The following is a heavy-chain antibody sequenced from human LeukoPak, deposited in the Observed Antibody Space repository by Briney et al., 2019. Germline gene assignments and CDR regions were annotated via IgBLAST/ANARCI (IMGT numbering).Heavy chain of an antibody. CDR1: GFTFSSYT. D-gene: IGHD3-10*01. CDR3: ARHKRGYYSPFDI. J-gene: IGHJ3*02. Sequence: GGSLRLSRAASGFTFSSYTMNWVRQAPGKGLEWVANIKQDGSETYYVDSVKGRFTISRDNAKNSLHLQMNSLRAEDTAVYYCARHKRGYYSPFDIWGQGTMVTVSS. V-gene: IGHV3-7*01. CDR2: IKQDGSET.